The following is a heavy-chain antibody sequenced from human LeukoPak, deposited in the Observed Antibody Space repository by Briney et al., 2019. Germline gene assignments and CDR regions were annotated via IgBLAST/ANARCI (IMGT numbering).Heavy chain of an antibody. CDR1: GFTFRSYG. CDR3: ARGSGAAAGAFDY. CDR2: VWYDGNNK. V-gene: IGHV3-33*08. D-gene: IGHD6-13*01. Sequence: GGSPRLSCAASGFTFRSYGMHWVRQAPGKGLEWVAIVWYDGNNKYYADSVKGRFTVSRDNSKDTVSLQLNSLRAEDTAVYYCARGSGAAAGAFDYWGQGTLVTVPS. J-gene: IGHJ4*02.